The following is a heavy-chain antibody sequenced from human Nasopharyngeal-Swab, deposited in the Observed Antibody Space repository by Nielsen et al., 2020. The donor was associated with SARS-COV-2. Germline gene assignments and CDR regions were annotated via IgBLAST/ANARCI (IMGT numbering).Heavy chain of an antibody. D-gene: IGHD4-23*01. CDR1: GFPFNSYS. J-gene: IGHJ3*02. CDR3: ARQDGGNAFPGVFDI. V-gene: IGHV3-48*02. CDR2: ISSGGDKI. Sequence: GGSLRLSCAASGFPFNSYSMNWVRQAPGRGLEWVAYISSGGDKIYYADSVKGRFAISRDNAKNSLYLQMNSLRDEDTAVYYCARQDGGNAFPGVFDIWGQGTMVNVSS.